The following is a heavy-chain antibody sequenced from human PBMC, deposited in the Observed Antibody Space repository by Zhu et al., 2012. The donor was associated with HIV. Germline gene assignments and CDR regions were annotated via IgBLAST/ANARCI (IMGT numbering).Heavy chain of an antibody. CDR3: ARHDRDSSGYYWRGFDY. D-gene: IGHD3-22*01. V-gene: IGHV4-38-2*01. J-gene: IGHJ4*02. CDR1: GYSISSGYY. Sequence: QVQLQESGPGLVKSSETLSLTCAVSGYSISSGYYWGWIRQPPGKGLEWIGNIYHSGSTYYNPSLKSRVTISVDPSKNQFSLKLSSVTAADTAVYYCARHDRDSSGYYWRGFDYWGQGTLVTVSS. CDR2: IYHSGST.